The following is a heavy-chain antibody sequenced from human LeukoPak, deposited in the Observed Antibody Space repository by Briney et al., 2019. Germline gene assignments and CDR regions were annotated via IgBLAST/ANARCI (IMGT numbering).Heavy chain of an antibody. Sequence: PGGSLRLSCAASGFTFSNYNMNWVRQPPGKGLQWVSYISSSSNIIYYADSVKGRFTISRDNAKNSLFLQMNSLRAEDTAVYYCARDFAREFTIDYWGQGTLVTVSX. D-gene: IGHD3-10*01. CDR1: GFTFSNYN. J-gene: IGHJ4*02. CDR2: ISSSSNII. CDR3: ARDFAREFTIDY. V-gene: IGHV3-48*01.